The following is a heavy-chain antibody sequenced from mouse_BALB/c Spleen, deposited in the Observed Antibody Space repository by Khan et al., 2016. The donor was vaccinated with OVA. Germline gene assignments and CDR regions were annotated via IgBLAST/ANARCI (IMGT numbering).Heavy chain of an antibody. J-gene: IGHJ2*01. CDR3: ARDYFGKGYFDY. Sequence: EVQLQESGPGLVKPSQSLSLTCSVTGYSITSGYIWNWLRQFPGNKLEWMGYISYDGSNNYNPSLQNRISITRDTSKNQFFLTLNSVTTEDTATDNCARDYFGKGYFDYWGQGTTLTVSS. CDR2: ISYDGSN. V-gene: IGHV3-6*02. CDR1: GYSITSGYI. D-gene: IGHD1-1*01.